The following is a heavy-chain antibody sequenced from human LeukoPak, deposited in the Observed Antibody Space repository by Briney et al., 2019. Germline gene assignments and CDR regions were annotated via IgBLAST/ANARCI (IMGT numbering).Heavy chain of an antibody. CDR2: ISSSSSYI. CDR3: ARDNTMVRGVIIPHYYGMDV. CDR1: GFTFSSYS. Sequence: GGSLRLSCAASGFTFSSYSMNWVRQAPGKGLEWVSSISSSSSYIYYADSVKGRFTISRDNAKNSLYLQMNSLRAEDTAVYYCARDNTMVRGVIIPHYYGMDVWGKGTTVTVSS. J-gene: IGHJ6*04. V-gene: IGHV3-21*01. D-gene: IGHD3-10*01.